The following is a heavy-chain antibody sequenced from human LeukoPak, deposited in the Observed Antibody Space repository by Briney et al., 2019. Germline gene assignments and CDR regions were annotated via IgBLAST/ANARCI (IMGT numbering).Heavy chain of an antibody. Sequence: GASVKVSCKASGYTFTGYYMHWVRQAPGQGLEWMGWINPNSGGTNYAQKFQGRVTMTRGTSISTAYMELSRLRSDDTAVYYCARVQVSKLYYYYYMDVWGKGTTVTVSS. V-gene: IGHV1-2*02. CDR2: INPNSGGT. CDR3: ARVQVSKLYYYYYMDV. CDR1: GYTFTGYY. J-gene: IGHJ6*03.